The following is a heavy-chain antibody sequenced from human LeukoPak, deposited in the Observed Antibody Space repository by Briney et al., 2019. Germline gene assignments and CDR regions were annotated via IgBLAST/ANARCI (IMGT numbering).Heavy chain of an antibody. CDR3: AKDVNLGSYFGSSLGYYFDY. J-gene: IGHJ4*02. CDR1: GFRVQREG. CDR2: IWHDGYSK. Sequence: GGSLRLSCAAAGFRVQREGRHWVRQAPGKGLEWVAVIWHDGYSKYYADSVKGRFNVSRDNSKNTVTLQMDSLRAEDTAIYYCAKDVNLGSYFGSSLGYYFDYWGQGTLVTVSS. V-gene: IGHV3-33*06. D-gene: IGHD3-10*01.